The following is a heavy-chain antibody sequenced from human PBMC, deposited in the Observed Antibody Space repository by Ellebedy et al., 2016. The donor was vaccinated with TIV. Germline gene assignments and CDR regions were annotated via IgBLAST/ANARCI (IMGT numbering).Heavy chain of an antibody. CDR3: ARAFYGGYVSY. Sequence: AASVTVSCKASGYTFTSYAMHWVRQAPGQRLEWMGWINAGNGNTKYSQKFQGRVTITRDTSASTAYMELSSLRSEDTAVYYCARAFYGGYVSYWGQGTLVTVSS. CDR2: INAGNGNT. CDR1: GYTFTSYA. J-gene: IGHJ4*02. D-gene: IGHD5-12*01. V-gene: IGHV1-3*01.